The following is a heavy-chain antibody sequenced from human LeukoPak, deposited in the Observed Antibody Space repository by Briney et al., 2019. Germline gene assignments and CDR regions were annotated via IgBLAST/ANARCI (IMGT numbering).Heavy chain of an antibody. Sequence: GGSLRLSCAASGFAFSSYAIHWVRQAPGKGLEWVSFISYDGRIKYYADSVKGRFTISRDNSKNTLYLQMNSLRAEDTAVYYCANTRSGSYYYFDYWGQGTLVTVSS. CDR1: GFAFSSYA. CDR2: ISYDGRIK. CDR3: ANTRSGSYYYFDY. V-gene: IGHV3-30-3*01. J-gene: IGHJ4*02. D-gene: IGHD1-26*01.